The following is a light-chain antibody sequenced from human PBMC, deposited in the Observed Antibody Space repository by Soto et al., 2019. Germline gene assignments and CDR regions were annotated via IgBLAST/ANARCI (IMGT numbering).Light chain of an antibody. Sequence: IVVTQSPAILSVSPGERVTLSCRASQTVSGDLAWYHHKPGQAPRLLIYAASARAIDTPARFAGSGSGTEFTLTISSLQPADFAAYFCQQYNNWPITFGQGTRLEIK. CDR1: QTVSGD. V-gene: IGKV3-15*01. CDR3: QQYNNWPIT. J-gene: IGKJ5*01. CDR2: AAS.